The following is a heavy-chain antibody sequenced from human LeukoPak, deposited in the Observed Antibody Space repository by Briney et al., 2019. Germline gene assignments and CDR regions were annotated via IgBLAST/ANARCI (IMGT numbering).Heavy chain of an antibody. D-gene: IGHD2-2*01. CDR2: IYHSGST. CDR3: ARAPGVVPAAPHYYYYMDV. Sequence: SETLSLTCTVSGGSISSGGYYWSWIRQPPGKGLEWIGYIYHSGSTYYNPSLKSRVTISVDRSKNQFSLKLSSVTAADTAVYYCARAPGVVPAAPHYYYYMDVWGKGTTVTVSS. V-gene: IGHV4-30-2*01. J-gene: IGHJ6*03. CDR1: GGSISSGGYY.